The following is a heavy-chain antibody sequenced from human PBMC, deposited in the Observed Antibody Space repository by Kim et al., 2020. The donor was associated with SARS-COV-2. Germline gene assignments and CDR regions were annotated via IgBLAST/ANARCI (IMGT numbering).Heavy chain of an antibody. J-gene: IGHJ2*01. V-gene: IGHV1-69*01. Sequence: CQGRVTITADESTSTAYMELSSLRSEDTAVYYCARADRWDGYNSDWYFDLWGRGTLVTVSS. CDR3: ARADRWDGYNSDWYFDL. D-gene: IGHD5-12*01.